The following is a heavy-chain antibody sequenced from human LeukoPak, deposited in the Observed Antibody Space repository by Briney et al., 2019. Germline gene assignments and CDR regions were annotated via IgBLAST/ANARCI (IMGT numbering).Heavy chain of an antibody. CDR3: ARAGTHKPDYYDSSGYYGNYYMDV. V-gene: IGHV3-7*01. CDR1: GFTFSSYW. CDR2: IKQDGSEK. Sequence: PGGSLRLSCAASGFTFSSYWMSWVRQAPGKGLEWVANIKQDGSEKYYVDSVKGRFTISRDNAKNSLYLQMNSLRAEDTAVYYCARAGTHKPDYYDSSGYYGNYYMDVWGKGTTVTVSS. J-gene: IGHJ6*03. D-gene: IGHD3-22*01.